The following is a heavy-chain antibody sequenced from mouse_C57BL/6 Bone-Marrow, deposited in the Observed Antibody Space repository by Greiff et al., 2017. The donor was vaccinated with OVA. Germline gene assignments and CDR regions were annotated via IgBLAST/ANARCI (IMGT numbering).Heavy chain of an antibody. D-gene: IGHD2-3*01. CDR2: ILPGSGST. CDR3: ARPGWLLRYWYFDV. V-gene: IGHV1-9*01. J-gene: IGHJ1*03. CDR1: GYTFTGYW. Sequence: QVQLKESGAELMKPGASVKLSCKATGYTFTGYWIEWVNPRPFPFLDLIGEILPGSGSTNYNEKFKGKATFTADKSSNTAYMQLSSLTTEDSAIXYCARPGWLLRYWYFDVWGTGTTVTVSS.